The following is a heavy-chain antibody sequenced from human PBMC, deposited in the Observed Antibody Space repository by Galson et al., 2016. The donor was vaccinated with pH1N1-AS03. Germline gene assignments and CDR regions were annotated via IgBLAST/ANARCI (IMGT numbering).Heavy chain of an antibody. V-gene: IGHV3-48*03. CDR3: ARDNWGMFHGMDV. D-gene: IGHD3-16*01. J-gene: IGHJ6*02. CDR2: ISASATAI. Sequence: SLRLSCAASGFTFNYFEMNWVRQAPGKGLEWVSYISASATAIHYAASVQGRFIVSRDKDSLYLQMNSLTAEDSAIYYCARDNWGMFHGMDVWGQGTTVTVSS. CDR1: GFTFNYFE.